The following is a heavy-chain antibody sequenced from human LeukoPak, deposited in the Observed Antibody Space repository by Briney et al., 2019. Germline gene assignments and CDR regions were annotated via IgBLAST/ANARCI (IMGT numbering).Heavy chain of an antibody. CDR2: IKQDGSEK. D-gene: IGHD3-22*01. V-gene: IGHV3-7*01. Sequence: GGSLRLSCAASGFTFSSYWMSWARQAPGKGLEWVANIKQDGSEKYYVDSVKGRFTISRDNAKNSLYLQMNSLRAEDTAVYYCARPDYDSSGYADYWGQGTLVTVSS. CDR3: ARPDYDSSGYADY. CDR1: GFTFSSYW. J-gene: IGHJ4*02.